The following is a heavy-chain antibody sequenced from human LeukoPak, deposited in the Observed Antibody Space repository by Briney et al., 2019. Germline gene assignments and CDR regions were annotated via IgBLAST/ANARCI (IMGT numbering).Heavy chain of an antibody. J-gene: IGHJ4*02. D-gene: IGHD4-17*01. CDR3: AKHQDSYGDSLFDS. CDR2: INPTGANT. CDR1: GFTFSNYA. V-gene: IGHV3-23*01. Sequence: GGSLRLSCAASGFTFSNYAVNWVRQAPGKGLEWVSAINPTGANTYYADSVKGRFTISRDNSKDTMYLQVSSLRVDDTAVYYCAKHQDSYGDSLFDSWGQGTLVTVSS.